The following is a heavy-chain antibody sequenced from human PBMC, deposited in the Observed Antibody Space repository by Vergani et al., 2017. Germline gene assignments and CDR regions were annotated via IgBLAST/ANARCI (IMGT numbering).Heavy chain of an antibody. D-gene: IGHD3-16*02. CDR3: ARRDYDVWWSYRLELQGRDEYCFDY. CDR2: IYPGDSDT. V-gene: IGHV5-51*01. CDR1: GYSFTSYW. J-gene: IGHJ4*02. Sequence: EVQLVQSGAEVKKPGESLKISCKGSGYSFTSYWIGWVRQMPGKGLEWMGIIYPGDSDTRYSPSFQGQVTISADKSISTAYLQWSSLKTSDTAMYYCARRDYDVWWSYRLELQGRDEYCFDYWGQGTLVTVSS.